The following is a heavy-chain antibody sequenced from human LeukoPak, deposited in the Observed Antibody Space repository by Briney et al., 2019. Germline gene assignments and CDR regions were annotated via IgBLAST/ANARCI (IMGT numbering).Heavy chain of an antibody. CDR1: GYTFTSYD. D-gene: IGHD3-9*01. CDR3: ARVLRYFEWLLYGAFDI. Sequence: ASVKVSCTASGYTFTSYDINWVRQATGQGLGWMGWMNPNSGNTGYAQKFQGRVTMTRNTSISTAYMELSSLRSEDTAVYYCARVLRYFEWLLYGAFDIWGQGTMVTVSS. V-gene: IGHV1-8*01. J-gene: IGHJ3*02. CDR2: MNPNSGNT.